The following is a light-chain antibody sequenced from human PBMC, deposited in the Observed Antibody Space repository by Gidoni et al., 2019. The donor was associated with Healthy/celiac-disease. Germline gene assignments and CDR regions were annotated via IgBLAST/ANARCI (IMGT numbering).Light chain of an antibody. J-gene: IGKJ1*01. Sequence: DIQMTQSPSSLSASVGDRVTITCRASQSISSYLNWYQQKPGKAPKLLIYDASSLQRGVPSRFSGSGSATDFTLTISSLQPEDFATYYCQQSYNTPWTFGQGTKVEIK. CDR2: DAS. V-gene: IGKV1-39*01. CDR1: QSISSY. CDR3: QQSYNTPWT.